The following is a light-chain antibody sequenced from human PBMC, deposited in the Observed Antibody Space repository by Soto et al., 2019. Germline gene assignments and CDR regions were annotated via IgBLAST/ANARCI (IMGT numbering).Light chain of an antibody. CDR1: QSISNW. CDR2: MTS. V-gene: IGKV1-5*03. CDR3: QQYNTYLYT. J-gene: IGKJ2*01. Sequence: DIQMTQSPSTLSASVGDRVTITCRASQSISNWLAWYQQKPGKAPKALIYMTSSLQSGVPSRFSGSGSGTDFTLTISSLQPDDFATYYCQQYNTYLYTFGQGTKVEIK.